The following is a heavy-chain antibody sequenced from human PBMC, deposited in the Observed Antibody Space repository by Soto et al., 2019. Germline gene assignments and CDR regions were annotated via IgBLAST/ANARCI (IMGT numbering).Heavy chain of an antibody. CDR1: GGYCSCYC. Sequence: SEALFLPCAFYGGYCSCYCWSWIRQPPGKGLEWIGEINHSGSTNYNPSLKSRVTISVDTSKNQLPLKLRSVTAAYTAVYYCARRPCVWWSYREPLYYFDYWGQGTLVTVSS. D-gene: IGHD3-16*02. CDR2: INHSGST. V-gene: IGHV4-34*01. J-gene: IGHJ4*02. CDR3: ARRPCVWWSYREPLYYFDY.